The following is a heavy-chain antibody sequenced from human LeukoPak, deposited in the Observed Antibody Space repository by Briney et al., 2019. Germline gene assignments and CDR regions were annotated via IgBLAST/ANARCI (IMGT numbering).Heavy chain of an antibody. J-gene: IGHJ4*02. V-gene: IGHV3-30*18. CDR1: GFTFSSCG. Sequence: PGGSLRLSCAASGFTFSSCGMHWVRQAPGKGLEWVAVISYDGSNKYYADSVKGRFTISRDNSKNTLYLQMNSLRAEDTAVYYCAKEGRRLYCSGGSCAVDYWGQGTLVTVSS. CDR3: AKEGRRLYCSGGSCAVDY. D-gene: IGHD2-15*01. CDR2: ISYDGSNK.